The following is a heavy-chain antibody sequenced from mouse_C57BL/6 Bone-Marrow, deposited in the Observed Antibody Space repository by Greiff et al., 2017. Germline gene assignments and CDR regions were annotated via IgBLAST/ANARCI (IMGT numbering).Heavy chain of an antibody. CDR2: IDPGSGDT. J-gene: IGHJ2*01. CDR1: GFTFKDDY. Sequence: VQLQQSGAGLVRPGASVKLSCTASGFTFKDDYMNWVKQRPDQGLEWIGWIDPGSGDTEYASKFQGRATITADTSTNTAYLQLLSLTSEDTSVYYCTTYPHMEDFDDWGQGTTLTVSS. CDR3: TTYPHMEDFDD. D-gene: IGHD1-1*02. V-gene: IGHV14-4*01.